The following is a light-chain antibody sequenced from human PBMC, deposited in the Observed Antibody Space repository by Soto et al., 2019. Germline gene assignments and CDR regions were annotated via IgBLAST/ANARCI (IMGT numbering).Light chain of an antibody. Sequence: QSVLTQPASVSGSPGQSITISCTGTSSDIGGYNFVSWYRQHPGKAPKLIIFDVSDRPSGVSNRFSGSKSGHTASLTISGLQAEDEADYYCSSYTTTSALMVFGGGTKLTVL. CDR3: SSYTTTSALMV. V-gene: IGLV2-14*01. CDR2: DVS. CDR1: SSDIGGYNF. J-gene: IGLJ3*02.